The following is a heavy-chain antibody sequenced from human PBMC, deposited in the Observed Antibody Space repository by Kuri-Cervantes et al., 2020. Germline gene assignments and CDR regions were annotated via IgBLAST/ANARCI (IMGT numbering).Heavy chain of an antibody. V-gene: IGHV4-39*07. CDR3: ARDLGAYHHYFDY. J-gene: IGHJ4*02. CDR1: GGSISSSSYY. D-gene: IGHD1-26*01. Sequence: SESLSLTCTVSGGSISSSSYYWGWIRQPPGKGLEWIGSIYYSGRTYYNPSLKSRVTISVDTSKNQFSLKLSSVTAADTAVYFCARDLGAYHHYFDYWGQGTLVTVSS. CDR2: IYYSGRT.